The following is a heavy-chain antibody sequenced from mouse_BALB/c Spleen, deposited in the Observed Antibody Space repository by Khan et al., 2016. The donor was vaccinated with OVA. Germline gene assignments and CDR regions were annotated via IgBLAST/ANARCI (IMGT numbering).Heavy chain of an antibody. CDR2: IIYTGYT. V-gene: IGHV3-8*02. D-gene: IGHD2-12*01. CDR1: GDSITSGY. J-gene: IGHJ3*01. CDR3: ARSTYRYAFVY. Sequence: EVQLQESGPSLVKPSQTLSLTCSVTGDSITSGYWNWIRKFPGNKLEYMGYIIYTGYTYYNPSLKSRISITRHTSKNQYYLQLSSVTEDDTATYYCARSTYRYAFVYWGQGTLGTVSA.